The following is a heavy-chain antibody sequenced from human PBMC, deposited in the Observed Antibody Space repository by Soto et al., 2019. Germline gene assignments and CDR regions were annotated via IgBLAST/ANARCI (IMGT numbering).Heavy chain of an antibody. V-gene: IGHV3-64*07. CDR3: ARAGAIHSFDI. D-gene: IGHD2-21*01. CDR1: GFSFSIHA. J-gene: IGHJ3*02. Sequence: EVQLVESGGGLVQSGGSLTLSCAASGFSFSIHAMHWVRQAPGKGLEYVSGIGTNGGSAHYADSVKGRITISRDDSKNTPYLQLDSLRAEDMAVYFCARAGAIHSFDIWGQGTMVTVSS. CDR2: IGTNGGSA.